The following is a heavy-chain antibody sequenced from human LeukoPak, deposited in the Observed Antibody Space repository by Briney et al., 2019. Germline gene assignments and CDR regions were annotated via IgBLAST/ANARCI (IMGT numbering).Heavy chain of an antibody. D-gene: IGHD3-22*01. CDR2: ISAYNGNT. Sequence: ASVKVSCKASGYTFTSYGISWVRQAPGQGLEWMGWISAYNGNTNYAQKLQGRVTMTTDTSTSTAYMELRSLRSDDTAVYYCARDGDGYDSRGYYSYWGQGTLVTVSS. CDR3: ARDGDGYDSRGYYSY. J-gene: IGHJ4*02. CDR1: GYTFTSYG. V-gene: IGHV1-18*01.